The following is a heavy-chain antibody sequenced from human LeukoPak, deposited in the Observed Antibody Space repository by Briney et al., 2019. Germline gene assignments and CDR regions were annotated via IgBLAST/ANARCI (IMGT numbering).Heavy chain of an antibody. J-gene: IGHJ4*02. CDR3: ARGGVLLWFGESEGYDY. CDR2: IYTSGST. Sequence: SETLSLTCTVSGGSISSYYWSWIRQPPGKGLEWIGRIYTSGSTNYNPSLKSRVTISVDTSKNQFSLKLSSVTAADTAVYYCARGGVLLWFGESEGYDYWGQGTLVTVSS. D-gene: IGHD3-10*01. V-gene: IGHV4-4*08. CDR1: GGSISSYY.